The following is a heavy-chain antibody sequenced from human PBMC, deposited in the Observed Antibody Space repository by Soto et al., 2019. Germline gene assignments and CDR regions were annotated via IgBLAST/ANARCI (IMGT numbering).Heavy chain of an antibody. D-gene: IGHD3-16*01. J-gene: IGHJ6*02. CDR2: IYSYSGST. CDR1: GGSISIYY. CDR3: AGEGDYGMDV. V-gene: IGHV4-59*12. Sequence: SETLPLTYSVAGGSISIYYWPWIRQPPGKGLEWIGYIYSYSGSTSYNPSLKSRVTISVDTSKNQFSLKLSSVTAADTAVYYCAGEGDYGMDVWGQATTVTVSS.